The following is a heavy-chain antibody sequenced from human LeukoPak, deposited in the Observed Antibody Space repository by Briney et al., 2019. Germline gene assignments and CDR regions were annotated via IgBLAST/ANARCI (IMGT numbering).Heavy chain of an antibody. D-gene: IGHD2-2*01. CDR1: GGSISRYY. CDR2: IYTSGST. Sequence: SETLSLTCTVSGGSISRYYWSWIRQPAGKGLEWIGRIYTSGSTNYNPSLKSRVTMSVDTSKNQFSLKLSSVTAADTAVYYCARDLPAAIDAFDIWGQGTMVTVSS. V-gene: IGHV4-4*07. CDR3: ARDLPAAIDAFDI. J-gene: IGHJ3*02.